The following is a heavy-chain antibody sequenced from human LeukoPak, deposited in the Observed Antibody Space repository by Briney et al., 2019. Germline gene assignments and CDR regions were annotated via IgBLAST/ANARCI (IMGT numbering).Heavy chain of an antibody. D-gene: IGHD1-1*01. V-gene: IGHV1-69*04. Sequence: SVKVSCKASGGTFSSYAIRWVRQAPGQGLEWMGRIIPILGIANYAQKFQGRVTITADKSTSTAYMELSSLRSEDTAVYYCARGAEMATTNWFDPWGQGTLVTVSS. CDR2: IIPILGIA. CDR3: ARGAEMATTNWFDP. J-gene: IGHJ5*02. CDR1: GGTFSSYA.